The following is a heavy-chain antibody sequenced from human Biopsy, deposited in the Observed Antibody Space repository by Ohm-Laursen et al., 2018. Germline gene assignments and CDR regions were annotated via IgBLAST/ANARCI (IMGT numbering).Heavy chain of an antibody. CDR3: ARGLSSGWYGYFDV. J-gene: IGHJ2*01. CDR1: GFTFSIYA. V-gene: IGHV3-33*08. D-gene: IGHD6-19*01. Sequence: SLRLSCAASGFTFSIYAMHWVRQAPGKGLEWISLIWYDGTNEDYADSVKGRFTISRDNSKNTLYLQINTLTLEDTAFYYCARGLSSGWYGYFDVWGRGTLVTVSS. CDR2: IWYDGTNE.